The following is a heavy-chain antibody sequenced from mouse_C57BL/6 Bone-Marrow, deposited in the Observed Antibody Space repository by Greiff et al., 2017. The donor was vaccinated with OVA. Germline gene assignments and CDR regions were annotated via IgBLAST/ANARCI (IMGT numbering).Heavy chain of an antibody. J-gene: IGHJ3*01. D-gene: IGHD3-2*02. CDR1: GFNIKDDY. CDR3: THRQLRLRENAY. V-gene: IGHV14-4*01. Sequence: EVQLQQSGAELVRPGASVKLSCTASGFNIKDDYMHWVKQRPEQGLEWIGWIDPENGDTEYASKFQGKATITADTSSNTAYLQLSSLTSEDTAVYYCTHRQLRLRENAYWGQVTLVTVSA. CDR2: IDPENGDT.